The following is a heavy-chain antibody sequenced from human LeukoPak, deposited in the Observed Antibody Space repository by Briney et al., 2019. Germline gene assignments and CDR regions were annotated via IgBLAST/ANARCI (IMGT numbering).Heavy chain of an antibody. CDR1: GGTFSSYA. J-gene: IGHJ4*02. V-gene: IGHV1-69*13. CDR3: AKGGNWNGLNYFDY. D-gene: IGHD1-1*01. CDR2: IIPIFGTA. Sequence: GASVKVSCKASGGTFSSYAISWVRQAPGQGLEWMGGIIPIFGTANYAQKFQGRVTITADESTSTAYMELSSLRSEDTAVYYCAKGGNWNGLNYFDYWGQGTLVTVSS.